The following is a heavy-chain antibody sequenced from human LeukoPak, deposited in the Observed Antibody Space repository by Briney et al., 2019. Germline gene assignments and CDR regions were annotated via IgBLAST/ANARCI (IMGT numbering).Heavy chain of an antibody. CDR2: INHSGST. CDR1: GGSFSGYY. D-gene: IGHD6-13*01. Sequence: SETLSLTCAVYGGSFSGYYWSWIRQPPGKGLEWIGEINHSGSTNYNPSLKSRDTISVDTSKNQFSLKLSSVTAADTAVYYCARRRGYAAAAGTYSYYYYYYMDVWGKGTTVTVSS. CDR3: ARRRGYAAAAGTYSYYYYYYMDV. V-gene: IGHV4-34*01. J-gene: IGHJ6*03.